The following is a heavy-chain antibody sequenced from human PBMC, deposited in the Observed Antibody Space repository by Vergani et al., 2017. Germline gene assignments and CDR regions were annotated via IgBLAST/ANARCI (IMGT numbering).Heavy chain of an antibody. CDR1: GGSFSGYY. D-gene: IGHD4-11*01. CDR2: INHSGST. Sequence: QVQLQQWGAGLLKPSETLSLTCAVYGGSFSGYYWSWIRQPPGKGLEWIGEINHSGSTNYNPSLKSRVTISVDTSKNQCSLKLSPVTAADTAVYYCARGKTVNDAFDIWGQGTMVTVSS. CDR3: ARGKTVNDAFDI. J-gene: IGHJ3*02. V-gene: IGHV4-34*01.